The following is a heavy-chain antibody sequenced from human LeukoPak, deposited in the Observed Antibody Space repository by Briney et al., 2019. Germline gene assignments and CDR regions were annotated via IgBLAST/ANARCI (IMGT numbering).Heavy chain of an antibody. CDR2: IKSKTDGGTT. V-gene: IGHV3-15*01. CDR3: TTGEMVRGVIDY. D-gene: IGHD3-10*01. J-gene: IGHJ4*02. Sequence: GGSLRLSCAASGFTFSNAWMGWVRQAPGKGLEWVGRIKSKTDGGTTDYAAPVKGRFTISRDDSKNTLYLQMNSLKTEDAAVYYCTTGEMVRGVIDYWGQGTLVTVSS. CDR1: GFTFSNAW.